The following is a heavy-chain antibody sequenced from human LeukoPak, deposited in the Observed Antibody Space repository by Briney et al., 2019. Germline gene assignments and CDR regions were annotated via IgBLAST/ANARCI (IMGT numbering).Heavy chain of an antibody. D-gene: IGHD2-2*01. CDR3: AQCRRISTGDSYYFDY. J-gene: IGHJ4*02. V-gene: IGHV3-21*04. Sequence: NAGGSLRLSCVASGFSFSDYYMHWVRQAPGKGLEWVSAISSSSSYIYYADSVKGRFTISRDNAKNSLYLQMNSLRAEDTAVYYCAQCRRISTGDSYYFDYWGQGALVTVSS. CDR1: GFSFSDYY. CDR2: ISSSSSYI.